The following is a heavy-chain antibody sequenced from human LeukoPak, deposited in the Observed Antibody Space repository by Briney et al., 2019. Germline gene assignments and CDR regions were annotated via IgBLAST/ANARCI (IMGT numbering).Heavy chain of an antibody. Sequence: PSETLSLTCTVSGGSISSGAYYWRCVRQPPGKGLEWIVYIYYSGSTYYNPSLKSRVTISVYTSKNQFSLKLSSVTAADTAVYYCARGPRYSSGWYGYWGQGTLVTVSS. J-gene: IGHJ4*02. CDR2: IYYSGST. CDR1: GGSISSGAYY. D-gene: IGHD6-19*01. CDR3: ARGPRYSSGWYGY. V-gene: IGHV4-30-4*01.